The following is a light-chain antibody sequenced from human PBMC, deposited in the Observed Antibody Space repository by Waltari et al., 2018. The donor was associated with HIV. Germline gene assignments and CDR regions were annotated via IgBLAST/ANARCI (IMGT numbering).Light chain of an antibody. J-gene: IGLJ2*01. V-gene: IGLV3-21*04. CDR2: YDS. CDR1: NIGTKS. Sequence: SYVLTQPPSVSVAPGKTARITCGGNNIGTKSVHWYQQKPGPAPVLVTYYDSDRPSGNPDRFSGSNSGNTATLIISRVEAGDEADYYCQLWDSSSDHVIFGGGTKLTVL. CDR3: QLWDSSSDHVI.